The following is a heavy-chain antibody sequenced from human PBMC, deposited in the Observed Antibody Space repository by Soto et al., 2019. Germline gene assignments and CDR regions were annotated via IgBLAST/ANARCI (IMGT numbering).Heavy chain of an antibody. Sequence: RGCLGRTCAASGFIFCSYAMSWVRQAPGKGLEWVSAISGSGCSTYYADSVKGRFTISRDNSKNTLYLQMNSLRVEDTAVYYCEFSYCSVENFCGQGTLVPVCS. CDR2: ISGSGCST. J-gene: IGHJ4*02. CDR1: GFIFCSYA. D-gene: IGHD5-18*01. V-gene: IGHV3-23*01. CDR3: EFSYCSVENF.